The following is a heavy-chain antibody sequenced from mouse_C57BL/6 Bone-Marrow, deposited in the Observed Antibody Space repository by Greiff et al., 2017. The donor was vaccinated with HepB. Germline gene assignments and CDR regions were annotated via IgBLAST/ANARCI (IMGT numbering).Heavy chain of an antibody. V-gene: IGHV14-4*01. Sequence: VQLQQSGAELVRPGASVKLSCTASGFNIKDDYMHWVKQRPEQGLEWIGWIDPENGDTEYDSKFQGKATITADKSSNTAYMQLSSLTSEDTAVYYCTTKGYFDYYAFSYWGQGTLVTVSP. J-gene: IGHJ3*01. CDR1: GFNIKDDY. CDR3: TTKGYFDYYAFSY. CDR2: IDPENGDT. D-gene: IGHD2-4*01.